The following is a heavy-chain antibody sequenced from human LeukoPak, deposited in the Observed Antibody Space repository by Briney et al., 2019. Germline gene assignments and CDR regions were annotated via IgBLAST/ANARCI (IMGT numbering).Heavy chain of an antibody. CDR1: GGSISTSY. V-gene: IGHV4-59*01. D-gene: IGHD6-13*01. J-gene: IGHJ4*02. CDR3: ARGVYIAAAQYGY. CDR2: IYYSGTT. Sequence: SETLSLTCTVSGGSISTSYWSWIRQPPGKGLEWIGYIYYSGTTNYNPSLKSRVTISVDTSKNQFSLKLSSVTAADTAVYYCARGVYIAAAQYGYWGQGTLVTVSS.